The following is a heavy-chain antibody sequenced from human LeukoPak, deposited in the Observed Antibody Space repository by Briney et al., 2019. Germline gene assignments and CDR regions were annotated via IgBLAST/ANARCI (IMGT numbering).Heavy chain of an antibody. Sequence: ASVKVSCKASGYTFTSYGISWVRQAPGQGLEWMGWINPNSGGTNYAQKFQGRVTMTRDTSISTAYMELSRLRSDDTAVYYCAREGVGVATDWGQGTLVTVSS. CDR1: GYTFTSYG. CDR2: INPNSGGT. V-gene: IGHV1-2*02. D-gene: IGHD5-12*01. CDR3: AREGVGVATD. J-gene: IGHJ4*02.